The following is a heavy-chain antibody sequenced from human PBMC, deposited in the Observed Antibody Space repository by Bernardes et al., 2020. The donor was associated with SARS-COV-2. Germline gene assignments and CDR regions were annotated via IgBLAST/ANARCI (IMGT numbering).Heavy chain of an antibody. Sequence: GWSLRLSCVASGFTFSNFGIHWVRQAPGKGLEWVAVIWYDGSDKYYADSVKGRFSMSRDNSKNTVSLQMSSLRAEDTAVYYCARDRVSCTGPKCFFDYYAMDVWGQGTTVTVSS. V-gene: IGHV3-33*01. CDR2: IWYDGSDK. CDR1: GFTFSNFG. J-gene: IGHJ6*02. D-gene: IGHD2-8*02. CDR3: ARDRVSCTGPKCFFDYYAMDV.